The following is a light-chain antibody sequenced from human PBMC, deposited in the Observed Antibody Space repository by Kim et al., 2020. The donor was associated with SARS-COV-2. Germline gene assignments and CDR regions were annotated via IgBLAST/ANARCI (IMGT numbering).Light chain of an antibody. V-gene: IGLV2-11*03. CDR2: DVT. CDR3: CSYAGSYTYV. J-gene: IGLJ1*01. CDR1: SSDVGGYDF. Sequence: QSVTISCTGTSSDVGGYDFVSWYQQRPGKAPKLMINDVTKRPSGVPDRFSASKSGNTASLTISGLQAEDEADYYCCSYAGSYTYVFGTGTKVTVL.